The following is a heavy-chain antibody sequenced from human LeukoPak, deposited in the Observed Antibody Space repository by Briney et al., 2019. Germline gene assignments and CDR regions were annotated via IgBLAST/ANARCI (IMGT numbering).Heavy chain of an antibody. V-gene: IGHV1-69*05. J-gene: IGHJ6*03. Sequence: GASVKVSCKASGGTFSSYAISWVRQAPGQGLGWMGGIIPILGTANYAQKFQGRVTITTDESTSTAYMELSSLRSEDTAVYYCATLRYFDWFRPDYYYYYMDVWGKGTTVTVSS. CDR1: GGTFSSYA. D-gene: IGHD3-9*01. CDR3: ATLRYFDWFRPDYYYYYMDV. CDR2: IIPILGTA.